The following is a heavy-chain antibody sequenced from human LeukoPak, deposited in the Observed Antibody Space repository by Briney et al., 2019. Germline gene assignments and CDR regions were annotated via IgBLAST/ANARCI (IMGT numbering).Heavy chain of an antibody. V-gene: IGHV3-53*01. CDR2: IYSGGGT. Sequence: PGGSLRLSCAASGFTVSSNYMSWVRQAPGKGLEWVSVIYSGGGTFYSDSVKGRFTISRDYSKNTMYLQMGSLRADDTAVYYCARDSNGPAFWGQGTLVIVSS. CDR1: GFTVSSNY. D-gene: IGHD3-22*01. J-gene: IGHJ4*02. CDR3: ARDSNGPAF.